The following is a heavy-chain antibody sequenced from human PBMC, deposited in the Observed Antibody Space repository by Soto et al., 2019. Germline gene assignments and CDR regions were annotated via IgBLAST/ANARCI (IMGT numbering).Heavy chain of an antibody. V-gene: IGHV4-59*01. J-gene: IGHJ6*03. D-gene: IGHD3-3*01. CDR2: IYYSGST. CDR1: GGSISSYY. Sequence: SETLSLTCTVSGGSISSYYWSWIRQPPGKGLEWIGYIYYSGSTNYNPSLKSRVTISVDTSKNQFSLKLSSVTAADTAVYYCARRYDPKAPYYYYMDVWGKGTTVTVSS. CDR3: ARRYDPKAPYYYYMDV.